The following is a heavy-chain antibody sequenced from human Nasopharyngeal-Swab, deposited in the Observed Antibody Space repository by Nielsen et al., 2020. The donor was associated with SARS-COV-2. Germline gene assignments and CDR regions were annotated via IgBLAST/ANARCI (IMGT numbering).Heavy chain of an antibody. Sequence: GESLKIPCAASGFTFSRYWMSWVRQAPGKGLEWVANIKQDGGEKYYVDSVKGRFTISRDNAKNSLYLQMNSLRAEDTAVYYCARVFGWELLRDGFDYWGQRTLVTVSS. CDR3: ARVFGWELLRDGFDY. V-gene: IGHV3-7*01. CDR1: GFTFSRYW. J-gene: IGHJ4*02. CDR2: IKQDGGEK. D-gene: IGHD1-26*01.